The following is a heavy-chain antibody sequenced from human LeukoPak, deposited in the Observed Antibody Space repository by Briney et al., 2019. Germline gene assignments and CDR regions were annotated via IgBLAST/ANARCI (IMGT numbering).Heavy chain of an antibody. D-gene: IGHD3-16*01. J-gene: IGHJ5*02. Sequence: GGSVTLSCSASGFTFRSYAMRCLRQARGEALEWVSAISGSGGSTYYADSVKGRFTISRDNYKNPLYLQMNSLRAEDTAVYYCAKSYGPNWFDPWGQGTLVTVSS. CDR1: GFTFRSYA. CDR3: AKSYGPNWFDP. CDR2: ISGSGGST. V-gene: IGHV3-23*01.